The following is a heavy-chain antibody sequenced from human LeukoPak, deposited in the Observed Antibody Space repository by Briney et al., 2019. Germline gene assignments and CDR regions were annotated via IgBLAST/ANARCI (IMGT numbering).Heavy chain of an antibody. CDR1: GYTFTSYS. J-gene: IGHJ3*02. D-gene: IGHD2-15*01. CDR3: ATSDGDCSGGSCYSASDAFDI. CDR2: INPSGGST. Sequence: GASVKVSCEASGYTFTSYSIHWVRQAPGQGLEWMGIINPSGGSTSYAQKFQGRVTVTGDTSTSTVYMELSSLRSEDTAVYYCATSDGDCSGGSCYSASDAFDIWGQGTMVTVSS. V-gene: IGHV1-46*01.